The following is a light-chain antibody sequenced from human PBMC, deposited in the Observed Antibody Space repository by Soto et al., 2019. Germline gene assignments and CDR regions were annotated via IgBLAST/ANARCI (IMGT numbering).Light chain of an antibody. CDR1: QSISNW. CDR2: DAS. CDR3: QHYNSYSPMYS. J-gene: IGKJ2*01. Sequence: DIQMTQSPSTMSASVGDRVTITFRASQSISNWVAWYQQKPVKAPKLLIYDASILDIGVPSRFSGSGSGTEFILTISSLQPDDFATYYCQHYNSYSPMYSFGQGTKLEI. V-gene: IGKV1-5*01.